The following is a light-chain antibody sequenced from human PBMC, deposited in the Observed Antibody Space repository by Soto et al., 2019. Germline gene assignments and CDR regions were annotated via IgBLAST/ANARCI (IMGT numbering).Light chain of an antibody. CDR1: QSVSSN. Sequence: EIVMTQSPATLSVSPGERATLSCRASQSVSSNLAWYQQKPGQAPRLLIYGASTRATGIPARFSGSESGTEFTLTISSLQSEDFATYYCQQRTFGQGTKVEI. CDR2: GAS. J-gene: IGKJ1*01. CDR3: QQRT. V-gene: IGKV3-15*01.